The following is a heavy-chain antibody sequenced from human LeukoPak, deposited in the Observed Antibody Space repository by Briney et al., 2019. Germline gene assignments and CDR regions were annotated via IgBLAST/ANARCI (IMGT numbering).Heavy chain of an antibody. J-gene: IGHJ4*02. CDR1: GGSFSGYY. CDR3: ARRGGTAYYFDY. CDR2: INHSGST. Sequence: SETLSLTCAVYGGSFSGYYWSWIRQPPGKGLEWIGEINHSGSTYYNPSLKSRVTISVDTSKNQFSLKLSSVTAADTAVYYCARRGGTAYYFDYWGQGTLVTVSS. D-gene: IGHD1-1*01. V-gene: IGHV4-34*01.